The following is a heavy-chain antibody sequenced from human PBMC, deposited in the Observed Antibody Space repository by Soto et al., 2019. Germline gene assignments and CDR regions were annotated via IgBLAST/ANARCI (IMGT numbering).Heavy chain of an antibody. CDR3: ARGPRYYDILTGYPLYYYYYGMDV. D-gene: IGHD3-9*01. J-gene: IGHJ6*02. V-gene: IGHV3-21*01. CDR1: GFTFSSYS. CDR2: ISSSSSYI. Sequence: EVQLVESGGGLVKPGGSLRLSCAASGFTFSSYSMNWVRQAPGKGLEWVSSISSSSSYIYYADSVKGRFTISRDNAKNSLYLQMNSLRAEDTAVYYCARGPRYYDILTGYPLYYYYYGMDVWGQGTTVTVSS.